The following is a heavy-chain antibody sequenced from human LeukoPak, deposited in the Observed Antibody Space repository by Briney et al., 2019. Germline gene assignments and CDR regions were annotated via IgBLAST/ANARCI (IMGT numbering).Heavy chain of an antibody. D-gene: IGHD3-10*01. V-gene: IGHV3-74*01. CDR3: ARGRGPYGWFDP. Sequence: GGSLRLSCAASGFTLSSYWMHWARQTPGKGLVWVSRMSSDESTTNYADSVRGRFTISRDNAKNALYLQMNNLRAEDSAIYFCARGRGPYGWFDPWGQGTLVTVSS. J-gene: IGHJ5*02. CDR2: MSSDESTT. CDR1: GFTLSSYW.